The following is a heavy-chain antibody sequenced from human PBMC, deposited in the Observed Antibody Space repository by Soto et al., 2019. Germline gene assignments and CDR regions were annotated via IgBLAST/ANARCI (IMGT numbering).Heavy chain of an antibody. Sequence: ASVKVSCNASGYTFTGYYMHWVRQAPGQGLEWMGWINPNSGGTNYAQKFQGRVTMTRDTSISTAYMELSRLRSDDTAVYYCARDGSSSWYAQFDYWGQGTLVTVSS. J-gene: IGHJ4*02. D-gene: IGHD6-13*01. CDR3: ARDGSSSWYAQFDY. CDR1: GYTFTGYY. V-gene: IGHV1-2*02. CDR2: INPNSGGT.